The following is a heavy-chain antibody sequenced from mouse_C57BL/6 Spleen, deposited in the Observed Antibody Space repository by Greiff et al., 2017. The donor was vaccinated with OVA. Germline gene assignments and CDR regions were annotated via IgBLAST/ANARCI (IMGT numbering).Heavy chain of an antibody. CDR1: GYAFSSSW. CDR2: IYPGDGDT. CDR3: AREGPQFITTVVGYFDY. D-gene: IGHD1-1*01. Sequence: VQLQESGPELVKPGASVKISCKASGYAFSSSWMNWVKQRPGKGLEWIGRIYPGDGDTNYNGKFKGKATLTAEKSSSTAYMQLSSLTSEDSAVYFCAREGPQFITTVVGYFDYWGQGTTLTVSS. J-gene: IGHJ2*01. V-gene: IGHV1-82*01.